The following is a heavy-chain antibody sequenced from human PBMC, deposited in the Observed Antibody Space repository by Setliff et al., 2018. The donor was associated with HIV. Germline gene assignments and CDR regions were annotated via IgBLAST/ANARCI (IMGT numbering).Heavy chain of an antibody. D-gene: IGHD6-19*01. V-gene: IGHV4-39*07. CDR3: ARDRSFSGIAVAPTGLGY. Sequence: KASETLSLTCTVSGGSISSSSYYWGWIRQAPGKGLEWIGSIYSRGSTYYNPSLKSRVTISVDTSKNQFSLKLSSVTAADTAVYYCARDRSFSGIAVAPTGLGYWGQGTLVTVSS. CDR2: IYSRGST. J-gene: IGHJ4*02. CDR1: GGSISSSSYY.